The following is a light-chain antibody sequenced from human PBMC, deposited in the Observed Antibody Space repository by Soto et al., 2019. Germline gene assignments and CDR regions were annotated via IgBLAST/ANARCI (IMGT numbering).Light chain of an antibody. CDR3: CSYAGTYSLYV. CDR1: TSDVGGYNY. Sequence: QSALTQPRSVSGSPGQCVTISCTGTTSDVGGYNYVSWYQQHPGKAPKLIIYDVTEWPSGVPDRFSGSKSGNTASLTISGLQADDEADYYCCSYAGTYSLYVFGAGTKLTVL. V-gene: IGLV2-11*01. CDR2: DVT. J-gene: IGLJ1*01.